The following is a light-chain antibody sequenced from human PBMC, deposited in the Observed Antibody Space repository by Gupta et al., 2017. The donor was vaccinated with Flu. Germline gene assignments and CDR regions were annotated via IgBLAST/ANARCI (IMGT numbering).Light chain of an antibody. CDR2: AAS. CDR1: QGISSR. V-gene: IGKV1D-16*01. CDR3: QQDNSYLIT. J-gene: IGKJ4*01. Sequence: PSSLSAAVRDRVTITCRASQGISSRLAWYQQKPEKAPKPLIDAASSLQSGVPSRFSGSGSGTEFTLTISSLQPEDCATYYCQQDNSYLITFGEGTKVEIK.